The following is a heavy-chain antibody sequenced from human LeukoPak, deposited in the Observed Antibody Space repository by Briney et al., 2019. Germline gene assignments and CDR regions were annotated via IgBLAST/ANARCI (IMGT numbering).Heavy chain of an antibody. J-gene: IGHJ4*02. V-gene: IGHV4-59*01. CDR2: IYHSGST. D-gene: IGHD3-3*01. CDR3: TRSSSEYYDFWSGYYTYSFDY. Sequence: SETLSLTCIVSGGSISSYYWSWIRQPPGKRLEWIGYIYHSGSTNYNPSLKSRVTISVDTSKNQFSLKLSSVTAADTAVYYCTRSSSEYYDFWSGYYTYSFDYWGQGTLVTVSS. CDR1: GGSISSYY.